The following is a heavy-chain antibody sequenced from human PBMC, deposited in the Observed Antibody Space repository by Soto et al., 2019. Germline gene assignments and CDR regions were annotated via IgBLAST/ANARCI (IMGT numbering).Heavy chain of an antibody. CDR1: GYTFTSYA. CDR2: INAGNGNT. Sequence: ASVKVSCKASGYTFTSYAMHWVRQAPGQRLEWMGWINAGNGNTKYSQKFQGRVTITRDTSASTAYMELSSLRSEDTAVYYCAGEVPYGSGSPPYYYYYYGMDVWGQGTTVTVSS. D-gene: IGHD3-10*01. V-gene: IGHV1-3*01. J-gene: IGHJ6*02. CDR3: AGEVPYGSGSPPYYYYYYGMDV.